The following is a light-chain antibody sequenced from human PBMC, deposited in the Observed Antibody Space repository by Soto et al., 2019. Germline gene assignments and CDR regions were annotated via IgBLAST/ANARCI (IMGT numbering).Light chain of an antibody. Sequence: DIQMTQSPSTLSASVGDRVTITCRASQSIRNWLAWYQQKPGKAPKLLIYDASTLDSGVPSRFGGSGSGTEFTPTITSLQPADFATYHCQQYNSSSFGFGPGTKVDL. J-gene: IGKJ3*01. V-gene: IGKV1-5*01. CDR2: DAS. CDR1: QSIRNW. CDR3: QQYNSSSFG.